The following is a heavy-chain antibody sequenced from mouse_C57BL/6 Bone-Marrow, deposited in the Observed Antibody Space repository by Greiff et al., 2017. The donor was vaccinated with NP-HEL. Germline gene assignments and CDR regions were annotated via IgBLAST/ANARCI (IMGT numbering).Heavy chain of an antibody. Sequence: VKLQQPGAELVKPGASVKVSCKASGYTFTSYWMHWVKQRPGQGLEWIGRIHPSDSDTNYNQKFKGKATLTVDKSSSTAYMQLSSLTSEDSSVYYCAMWYYDGCRGFAYWGQGTLVTVSA. CDR3: AMWYYDGCRGFAY. J-gene: IGHJ3*01. CDR2: IHPSDSDT. V-gene: IGHV1-74*01. D-gene: IGHD2-3*01. CDR1: GYTFTSYW.